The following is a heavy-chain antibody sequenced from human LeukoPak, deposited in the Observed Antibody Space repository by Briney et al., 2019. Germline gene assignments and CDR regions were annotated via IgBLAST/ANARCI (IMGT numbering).Heavy chain of an antibody. CDR2: ISGSGGST. D-gene: IGHD3-3*01. CDR3: AKEGYGFWSGFPLAFDP. CDR1: GFTFSSYA. Sequence: GGSLRLSCAASGFTFSSYAMSWVRQAPGKGLEWVSAISGSGGSTYYADSVKGRFTISRDNSKNTLYLQMNSLRAEDTAVYYCAKEGYGFWSGFPLAFDPWGQGTLVTVSS. V-gene: IGHV3-23*01. J-gene: IGHJ5*02.